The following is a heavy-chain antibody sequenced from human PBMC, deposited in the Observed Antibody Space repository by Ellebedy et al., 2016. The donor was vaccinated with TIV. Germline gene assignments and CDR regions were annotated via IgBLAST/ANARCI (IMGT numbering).Heavy chain of an antibody. CDR1: GFTFSTYS. V-gene: IGHV3-23*01. Sequence: GESLKISCAASGFTFSTYSMTWVRQAPGKGLEWVSAITGSGVYTFYADSVKGRFTMSRDNSKNTLFLQMNSLRADDTAVYFCARNEPVASGSFLGYWGQGTLVTVSS. J-gene: IGHJ4*02. CDR3: ARNEPVASGSFLGY. CDR2: ITGSGVYT. D-gene: IGHD3-3*01.